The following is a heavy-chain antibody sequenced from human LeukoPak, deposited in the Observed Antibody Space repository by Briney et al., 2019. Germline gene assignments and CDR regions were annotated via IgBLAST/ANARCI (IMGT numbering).Heavy chain of an antibody. D-gene: IGHD6-6*01. CDR3: AATFEYSSSRDY. J-gene: IGHJ4*02. CDR2: ISGSGGST. CDR1: GFTFSSYA. Sequence: PGGSLRLSCAASGFTFSSYAMSWVRQAPGKGLEWASAISGSGGSTYYADSVKGRFTISRDNSKNTLYLQMNSLRAEDTAVYYCAATFEYSSSRDYWGQGTLVTVSS. V-gene: IGHV3-23*01.